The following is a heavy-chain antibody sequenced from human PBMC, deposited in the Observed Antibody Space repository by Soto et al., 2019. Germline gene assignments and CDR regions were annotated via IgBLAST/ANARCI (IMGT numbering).Heavy chain of an antibody. CDR2: IKQDGSEK. CDR3: ARDEKGSSGYYYYMDV. CDR1: GFTFSSYW. J-gene: IGHJ6*03. V-gene: IGHV3-7*01. D-gene: IGHD6-6*01. Sequence: GGSLRLSCAASGFTFSSYWMSWVRQAPGKGLEWVANIKQDGSEKYYVDSVKGRFTISRDNAKNSLYLQMNSLRAEDTAVYYCARDEKGSSGYYYYMDVWGKGTTVTVSS.